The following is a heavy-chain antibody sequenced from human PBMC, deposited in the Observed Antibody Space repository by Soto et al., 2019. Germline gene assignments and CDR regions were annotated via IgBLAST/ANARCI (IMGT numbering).Heavy chain of an antibody. CDR3: ARDDEYSGNGMDV. D-gene: IGHD3-10*01. V-gene: IGHV3-33*01. CDR1: GFTFSHYG. CDR2: ILNDGSNR. J-gene: IGHJ6*02. Sequence: QVQLVESGGGVVQPGRSLRLSCAASGFTFSHYGMHWVRQAPGKGLEWVAVILNDGSNRYHADSVKDRFTISRENSKNTLYLQMNSLRAEATAVYYCARDDEYSGNGMDVWGQGTTVTVS.